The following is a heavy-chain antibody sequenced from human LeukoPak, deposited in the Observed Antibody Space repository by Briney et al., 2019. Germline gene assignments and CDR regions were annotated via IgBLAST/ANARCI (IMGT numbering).Heavy chain of an antibody. V-gene: IGHV4-59*01. Sequence: ETLSLTCTVSGGSIRGLYWSWIRQPPGKGLEWIGYIYYSGSTTYNPSLKSRVTISVDTSKNQFSLRLRSVTAADTALYYCARGYAYGDTGSFDYWGQGALVTVSS. D-gene: IGHD4-17*01. CDR3: ARGYAYGDTGSFDY. CDR1: GGSIRGLY. J-gene: IGHJ4*02. CDR2: IYYSGST.